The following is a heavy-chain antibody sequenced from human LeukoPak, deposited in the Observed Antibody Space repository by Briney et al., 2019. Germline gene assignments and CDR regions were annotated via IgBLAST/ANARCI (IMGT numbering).Heavy chain of an antibody. D-gene: IGHD3-22*01. J-gene: IGHJ4*02. Sequence: SVKVSCKASGGTFSSYAISWVRQAPGQGLEWMGRIIPIFGTANYAQKFQGRVTITTDESMSTAYMELSSLRSEDTAVYYCARGNYYDSSGYSQKDYWGQGTLVTVSS. V-gene: IGHV1-69*05. CDR2: IIPIFGTA. CDR3: ARGNYYDSSGYSQKDY. CDR1: GGTFSSYA.